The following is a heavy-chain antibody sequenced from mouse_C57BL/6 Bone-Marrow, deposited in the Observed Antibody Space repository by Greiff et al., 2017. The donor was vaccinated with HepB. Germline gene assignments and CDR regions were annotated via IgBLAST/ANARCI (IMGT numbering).Heavy chain of an antibody. CDR1: GYTFTDYN. J-gene: IGHJ4*01. CDR3: ARGGYLYYYAMDY. D-gene: IGHD3-1*01. V-gene: IGHV1-22*01. CDR2: INPNNGGT. Sequence: VHVKQSGPELVKPGASVKMSCKASGYTFTDYNMHWVKQSHGKSLEWIGYINPNNGGTSYNQKFKGKATLTVNKSSSTAYMELRSLTSEDSAVYYCARGGYLYYYAMDYWGQGTSVTVSS.